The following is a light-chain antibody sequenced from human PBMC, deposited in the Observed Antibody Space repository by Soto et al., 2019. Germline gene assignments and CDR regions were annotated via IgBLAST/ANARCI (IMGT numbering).Light chain of an antibody. CDR1: QRVNSGS. V-gene: IGKV3-20*01. CDR2: GAT. CDR3: QQYGSSVRT. Sequence: DIALTQSPGTLSLSPGDRAILSCRASQRVNSGSLAWYQQRPGQAPRLLIYGATIRATAIPDKFGGSGSGTVFTLTISRLEPEYFAVYCCQQYGSSVRTFGQGTKVEIK. J-gene: IGKJ1*01.